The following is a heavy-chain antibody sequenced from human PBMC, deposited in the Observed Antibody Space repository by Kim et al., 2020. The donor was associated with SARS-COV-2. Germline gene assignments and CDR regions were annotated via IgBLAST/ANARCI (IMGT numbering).Heavy chain of an antibody. J-gene: IGHJ6*03. CDR3: ARGFNGYSVVFYYYYMDV. V-gene: IGHV4-34*01. CDR1: GGSFSGYY. CDR2: INHSGST. D-gene: IGHD5-12*01. Sequence: SETLSLTCAVYGGSFSGYYWSWIRQPPGKGLEWIGEINHSGSTNYNPSLKSRVTISVDTSKNQFSLKLSSVTAADTAVYYCARGFNGYSVVFYYYYMDVWGKGTPVTVSS.